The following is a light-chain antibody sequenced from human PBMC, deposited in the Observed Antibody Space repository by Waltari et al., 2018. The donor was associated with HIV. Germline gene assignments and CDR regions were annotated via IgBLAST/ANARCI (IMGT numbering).Light chain of an antibody. J-gene: IGLJ2*01. CDR2: SSN. V-gene: IGLV1-44*01. Sequence: QSVLTQPPSASGTPGPRVTISCSGSSSNIGSNTVNWYQQLPGTAPKLLIYSSNQRPSGVPDRFSGAKAGTAAALASSGRQSEDEADYYCGAWDDSLNGVVFGGGTKLTVL. CDR3: GAWDDSLNGVV. CDR1: SSNIGSNT.